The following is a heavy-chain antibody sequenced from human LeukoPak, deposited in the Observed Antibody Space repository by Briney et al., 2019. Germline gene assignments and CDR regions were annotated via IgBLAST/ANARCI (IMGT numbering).Heavy chain of an antibody. Sequence: GGSLRLSCAASGFTFSSYSMNWVRQAPGKGLEWVSSISSSSSYIYYADTVKGRFTISRDNAKNSLYLQMNSLRAEDTAVYYCASMVRGVTGYWGQGTLVTVSS. CDR1: GFTFSSYS. CDR3: ASMVRGVTGY. J-gene: IGHJ4*02. V-gene: IGHV3-21*01. D-gene: IGHD3-10*01. CDR2: ISSSSSYI.